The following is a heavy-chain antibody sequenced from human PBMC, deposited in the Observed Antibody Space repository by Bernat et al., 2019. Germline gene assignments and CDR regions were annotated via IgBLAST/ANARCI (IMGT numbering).Heavy chain of an antibody. CDR2: IWYDGSNK. CDR1: GFTFSSYG. J-gene: IGHJ6*02. Sequence: QVQLVESGGGVVQPGRSLRLSCAASGFTFSSYGMHWVRQAPGKGLERVAVIWYDGSNKYYADSVKGRFTISRDNSKNTLYLQMNSLRAEDTAVYYCARDQEKYYYDSSGYSGYYYGMDVWGQGTTVTVSS. CDR3: ARDQEKYYYDSSGYSGYYYGMDV. V-gene: IGHV3-33*01. D-gene: IGHD3-22*01.